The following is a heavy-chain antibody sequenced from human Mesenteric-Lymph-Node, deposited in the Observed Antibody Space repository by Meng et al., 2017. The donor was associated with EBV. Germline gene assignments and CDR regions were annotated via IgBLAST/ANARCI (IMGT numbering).Heavy chain of an antibody. CDR1: GGSFSGYY. J-gene: IGHJ4*02. D-gene: IGHD4-17*01. CDR3: ARGVYYGDYAFGY. V-gene: IGHV4-34*01. Sequence: VQVQPWGAGLLKPSETLSLTCAVYGGSFSGYYWSWIRQPPGKGLEWIGEINHSGSTNYNPSLKSRVTISVDTSKNQFSLKLSSVTAADTAVYYCARGVYYGDYAFGYWGQGTLVTVSS. CDR2: INHSGST.